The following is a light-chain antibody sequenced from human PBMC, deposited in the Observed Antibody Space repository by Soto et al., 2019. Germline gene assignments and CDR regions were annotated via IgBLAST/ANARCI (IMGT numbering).Light chain of an antibody. CDR3: QLYRSPWT. Sequence: EIVLTQSPGTLSLSPGERATLSCRASQSDSRRFLAWYQQKPGQAPRLLIHSTFRRDTGIPDRFSGSGSGTDFTFTISRLEPLDYAVFYCQLYRSPWTFGQMTKVEI. V-gene: IGKV3-20*01. CDR2: STF. J-gene: IGKJ1*01. CDR1: QSDSRRF.